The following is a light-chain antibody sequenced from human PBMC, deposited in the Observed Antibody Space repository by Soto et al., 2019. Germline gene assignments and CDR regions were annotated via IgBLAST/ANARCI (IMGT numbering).Light chain of an antibody. J-gene: IGKJ1*01. CDR1: QSIGRF. Sequence: EIHMTRSPSTLSASVGDIVTITCRASQSIGRFLAWYQHQPGKAPQLLIYGDSTLESVPQSRFSGRGSGTEFTLTISRLKPDDFATYYRQQYDSYWTCGKGTKVDIK. V-gene: IGKV1-5*01. CDR3: QQYDSYWT. CDR2: GDS.